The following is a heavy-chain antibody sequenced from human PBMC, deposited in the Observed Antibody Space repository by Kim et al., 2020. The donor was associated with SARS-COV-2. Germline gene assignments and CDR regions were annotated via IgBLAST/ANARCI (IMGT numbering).Heavy chain of an antibody. J-gene: IGHJ4*02. Sequence: STSLKTRLTISKDTSKNQVVLTMTNMDPVDTATYYCARNILWFGEGAFDYWGQGTLVTVSS. CDR3: ARNILWFGEGAFDY. D-gene: IGHD3-10*01. V-gene: IGHV2-70*01.